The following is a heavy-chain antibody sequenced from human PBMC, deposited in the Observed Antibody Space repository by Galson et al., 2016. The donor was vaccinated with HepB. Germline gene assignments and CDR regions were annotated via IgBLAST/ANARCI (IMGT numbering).Heavy chain of an antibody. CDR3: AKDRASVPDAFDI. D-gene: IGHD2-2*01. Sequence: SLRLPCAATGFTLRGYAMPCVSQAPGKGQKWVSSITGSTGVTSYADSVRGRINISRDNSKNTLYLQRKRLRAEDTALYYCAKDRASVPDAFDIWGRGTLVTVSS. CDR1: GFTLRGYA. CDR2: ITGSTGVT. J-gene: IGHJ4*02. V-gene: IGHV3-23*01.